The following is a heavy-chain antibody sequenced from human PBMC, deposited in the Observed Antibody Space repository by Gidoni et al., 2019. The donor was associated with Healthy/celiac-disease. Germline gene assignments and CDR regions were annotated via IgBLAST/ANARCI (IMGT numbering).Heavy chain of an antibody. CDR2: IIPIFGTA. CDR3: ARGSRSIPYYYDSSGYYESYFDY. D-gene: IGHD3-22*01. CDR1: GGTFSSYA. V-gene: IGHV1-69*01. Sequence: QVQLVQSGAEVKKPGSSVKVSCKASGGTFSSYAISWVRQAPGQGLEWMGGIIPIFGTANYAQKFQGRVTITADESTSTAYMELSSLRSEDTAVYYCARGSRSIPYYYDSSGYYESYFDYWGQGTLVTVSS. J-gene: IGHJ4*02.